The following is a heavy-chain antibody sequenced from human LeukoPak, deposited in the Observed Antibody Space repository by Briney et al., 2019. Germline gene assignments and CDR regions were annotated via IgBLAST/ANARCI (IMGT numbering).Heavy chain of an antibody. CDR3: ARARGTVAIDY. V-gene: IGHV4-34*01. D-gene: IGHD5-12*01. CDR2: VNHSGST. J-gene: IGHJ4*02. CDR1: GESFSGYY. Sequence: TPSETLSLTCAGYGESFSGYYWTWIRQPPGKGLEWIGEVNHSGSTNYNPSLKTRATISADTSKNQFSLKLRSVTAADTAVYYCARARGTVAIDYWGREPWSPSPQ.